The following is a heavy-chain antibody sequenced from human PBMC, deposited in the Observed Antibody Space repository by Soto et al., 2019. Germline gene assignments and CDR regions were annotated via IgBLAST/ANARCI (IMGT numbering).Heavy chain of an antibody. CDR1: GYKFSSYA. J-gene: IGHJ4*02. V-gene: IGHV1-46*01. Sequence: ASVKVSCKASGYKFSSYAIHWVRQAPGQRLEWMGIINPSGGSTSYAQKFQDRVTMSRDTSTRTLYMELSSLTSEDTAVYYCARVRGGYGYSYYDYWGQGTQVTVSS. CDR2: INPSGGST. D-gene: IGHD5-12*01. CDR3: ARVRGGYGYSYYDY.